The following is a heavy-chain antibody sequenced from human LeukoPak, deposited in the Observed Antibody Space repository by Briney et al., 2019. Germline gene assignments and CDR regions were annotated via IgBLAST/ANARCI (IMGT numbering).Heavy chain of an antibody. J-gene: IGHJ3*02. V-gene: IGHV3-48*03. CDR1: GFTFSSYG. CDR3: ARDTILDI. Sequence: PGGSLRLSCAASGFTFSSYGMNWVRQAPGKGLEWVSYIRSSGSTTFDADSVKGRFTSSRDNANNSLYLQMNSLRVEDTAVYHCARDTILDIWGQGTMVTVSS. D-gene: IGHD2-21*01. CDR2: IRSSGSTT.